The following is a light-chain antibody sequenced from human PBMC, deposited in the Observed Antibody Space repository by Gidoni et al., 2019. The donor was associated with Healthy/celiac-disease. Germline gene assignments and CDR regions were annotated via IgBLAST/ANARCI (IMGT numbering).Light chain of an antibody. CDR3: QQRSNWPPLT. CDR2: DAS. CDR1: QSVSSY. J-gene: IGKJ4*01. V-gene: IGKV3-11*01. Sequence: EIVLTQSPATLSLSPGERATLSCRASQSVSSYLAWYQQKPGQAPRLLIYDASNRATGIPARFSGSGSGTDFTLTISSLEPEDFAVYYCQQRSNWPPLTFGRGTKVETK.